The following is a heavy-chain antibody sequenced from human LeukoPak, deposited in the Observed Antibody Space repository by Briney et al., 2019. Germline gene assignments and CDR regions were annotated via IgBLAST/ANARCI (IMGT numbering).Heavy chain of an antibody. CDR3: ARDLHCGGDCMDV. V-gene: IGHV1-2*02. CDR2: INPNSGGT. CDR1: GYTFTGYY. Sequence: ASVEVSCKASGYTFTGYYMHWVRQAPGQGLEWMGWINPNSGGTNYAQKFQGRVTMTRDTSISTAYMELSRLRSDDTAVYYCARDLHCGGDCMDVWGQGTTVTVSS. D-gene: IGHD2-21*02. J-gene: IGHJ6*02.